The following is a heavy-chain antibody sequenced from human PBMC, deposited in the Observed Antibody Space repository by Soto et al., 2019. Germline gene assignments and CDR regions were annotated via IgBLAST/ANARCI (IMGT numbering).Heavy chain of an antibody. J-gene: IGHJ6*02. D-gene: IGHD4-17*01. Sequence: LXLSFVGSWFGFSYYYISWVRQAPVNGLEWIAHISGGNGFTNYAASVRGRFTISRDNAKRSLHLQMNSLRADDTAVYYCARLVRWGLRAYYYYGMDVWGQGTTVTAP. CDR3: ARLVRWGLRAYYYYGMDV. CDR2: ISGGNGFT. V-gene: IGHV3-11*06. CDR1: WFGFSYYY.